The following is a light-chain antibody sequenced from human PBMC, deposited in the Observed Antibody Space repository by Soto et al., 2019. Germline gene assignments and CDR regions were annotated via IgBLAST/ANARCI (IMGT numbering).Light chain of an antibody. V-gene: IGKV1-9*01. Sequence: PSSLSASVGDRFTITCRASQDISIYLAWYQQKPGEAPKLLIYAASTLYGGVPSRFSGSGSGTDFALTITSLQAEDFATYYCQQLRMSPSTFGGGTKVDIK. CDR3: QQLRMSPST. J-gene: IGKJ4*01. CDR2: AAS. CDR1: QDISIY.